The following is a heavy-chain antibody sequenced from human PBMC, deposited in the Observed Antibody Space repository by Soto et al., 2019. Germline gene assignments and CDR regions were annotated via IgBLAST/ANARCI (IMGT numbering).Heavy chain of an antibody. CDR2: IYYSGDT. J-gene: IGHJ4*02. V-gene: IGHV4-39*01. D-gene: IGHD3-10*01. Sequence: QLQLQESGPGLVKPSETLSLTCTVSGGSISSSGYYWVWIRQPPGKGLEWIGSIYYSGDTYFYPSLRSRVTISVDTSKNQFSLKLSSVTAADTAMYYCVRGGRYYMQETYYFDYWGQGTLVTVSS. CDR3: VRGGRYYMQETYYFDY. CDR1: GGSISSSGYY.